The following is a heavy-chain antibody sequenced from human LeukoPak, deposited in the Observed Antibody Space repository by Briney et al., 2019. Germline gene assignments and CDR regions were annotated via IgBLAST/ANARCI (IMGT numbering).Heavy chain of an antibody. CDR1: GVTFGDYA. CDR3: TRDEYGGGSNFFDY. J-gene: IGHJ4*02. V-gene: IGHV3-49*04. D-gene: IGHD4-23*01. Sequence: GRSLRLSCTTSGVTFGDYAMSWVRQAPGQGLEWVGFIRSKAYGGTAEYAASVKGRFTISRDDSKSIAYLQMDSLKTEDTAVYYCTRDEYGGGSNFFDYWGQGTLVTVST. CDR2: IRSKAYGGTA.